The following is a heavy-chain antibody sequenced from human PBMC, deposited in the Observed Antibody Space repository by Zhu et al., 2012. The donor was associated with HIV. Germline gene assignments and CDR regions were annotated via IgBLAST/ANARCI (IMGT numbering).Heavy chain of an antibody. CDR1: GYIINSAYY. CDR3: TIAMLRGIVDY. D-gene: IGHD3-10*01. V-gene: IGHV4-38-2*02. J-gene: IGHJ4*03. CDR2: VWHGGTT. Sequence: QVQLQESGPGLVKPSETLSLTCNVSGYIINSAYYWGWIRQPPGKGLEWIAIVWHGGTTYFNSPLESRATISIDAAKNHFSXNLNSVTAADSAMYYCTIAMLRGIVDYWGQGT.